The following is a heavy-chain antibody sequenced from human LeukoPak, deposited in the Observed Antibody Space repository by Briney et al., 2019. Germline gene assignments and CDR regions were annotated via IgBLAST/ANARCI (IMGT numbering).Heavy chain of an antibody. V-gene: IGHV3-23*01. Sequence: GGSLRLSCAVSGFISSSQVMSWVRQAPGKGLEWVSTIIADGRTYYTDSVRGRSSISRDTSKNTLDLQMNSLRAEDTAVYYCAKDKGTNGWPLFDYWGQGTLVTVSS. CDR1: GFISSSQV. CDR2: IIADGRT. J-gene: IGHJ4*02. CDR3: AKDKGTNGWPLFDY. D-gene: IGHD2-8*01.